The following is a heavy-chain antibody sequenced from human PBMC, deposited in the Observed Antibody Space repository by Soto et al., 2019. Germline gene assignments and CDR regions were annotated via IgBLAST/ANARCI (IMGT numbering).Heavy chain of an antibody. Sequence: PSETLSLTCTVSGGSISSSSYYWGWILHPPGKGLEWIGSIYYSGSTYYNPSLKSRVTISVDTSKNQFSLRLSSVTAADTAVYYCARGSSEHYYYYYYMDVWGKGTTVTVSS. D-gene: IGHD6-6*01. CDR1: GGSISSSSYY. V-gene: IGHV4-39*01. CDR3: ARGSSEHYYYYYYMDV. CDR2: IYYSGST. J-gene: IGHJ6*03.